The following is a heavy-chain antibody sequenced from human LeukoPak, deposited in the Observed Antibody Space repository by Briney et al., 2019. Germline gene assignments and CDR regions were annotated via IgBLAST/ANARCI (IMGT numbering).Heavy chain of an antibody. Sequence: GGSLRLSCAASGFTFSSYAMHWVRQAPGKGLEWVAVISYDGSNKYYADSVKGRFTISRDNSKNTLYLQMNSLRVEDTAVYYCARDGSYQPLLYLFDYWGQGTLVTVSS. CDR3: ARDGSYQPLLYLFDY. V-gene: IGHV3-30*04. CDR1: GFTFSSYA. J-gene: IGHJ4*02. CDR2: ISYDGSNK. D-gene: IGHD2-2*02.